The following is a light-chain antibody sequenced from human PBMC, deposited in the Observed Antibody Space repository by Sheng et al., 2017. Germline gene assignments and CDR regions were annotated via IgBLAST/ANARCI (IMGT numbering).Light chain of an antibody. J-gene: IGKJ2*03. CDR1: QSVSSF. V-gene: IGKV3-15*01. CDR3: QHYENWPYS. Sequence: EIVLTQSPATLSLSPGEGATLSCRASQSVSSFLVWYQQKPGQAPRLLIYGASTRPTGIPARFSGSGSGTEFTLTISSLQSEDFAVYYCQHYENWPYSFGQGTKLEIK. CDR2: GAS.